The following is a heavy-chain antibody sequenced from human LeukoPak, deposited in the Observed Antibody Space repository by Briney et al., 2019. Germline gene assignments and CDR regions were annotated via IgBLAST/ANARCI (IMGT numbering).Heavy chain of an antibody. CDR2: IYYSGST. V-gene: IGHV4-61*01. J-gene: IGHJ6*02. D-gene: IGHD3-3*01. Sequence: SETLSLTCTVSGGSVSSGSYYWSWIRQPPGKGLEWIGYIYYSGSTNYNPSLKSRVTISVDTSKNQFSLKLSSVTAADTAVYYCAREGSYYDFWSGPSGATTNGMDVWGQGTTVTVSS. CDR1: GGSVSSGSYY. CDR3: AREGSYYDFWSGPSGATTNGMDV.